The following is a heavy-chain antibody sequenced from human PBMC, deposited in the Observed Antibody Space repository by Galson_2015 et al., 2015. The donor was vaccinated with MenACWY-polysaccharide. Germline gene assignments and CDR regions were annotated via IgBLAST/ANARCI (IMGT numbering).Heavy chain of an antibody. CDR1: GGSISSYY. CDR3: ARAIAVAGQRRDFDL. V-gene: IGHV4-59*01. Sequence: ETLSLTCTVSGGSISSYYWSWIRPPPGKGLEWIGYINYSGSTNHNPSLKSRVTMSVDTSKNQFSLNLTSVTDADTAVYYCARAIAVAGQRRDFDLWGRGTLVTVSS. D-gene: IGHD6-19*01. CDR2: INYSGST. J-gene: IGHJ2*01.